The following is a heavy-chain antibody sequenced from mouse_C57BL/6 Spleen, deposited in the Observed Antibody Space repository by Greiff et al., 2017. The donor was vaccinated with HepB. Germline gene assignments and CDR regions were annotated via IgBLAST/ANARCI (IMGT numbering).Heavy chain of an antibody. V-gene: IGHV1-26*01. CDR3: ARDGDYESYYYAMDY. CDR1: GYTFTDYY. Sequence: VQLQQSGPELVKPGASVKISCKASGYTFTDYYMNWVKQSHGKSLEWIGDINPNNGGTSYNQKFKGKATLTVDKSSSTAYMELRSLTSEDSAVYYCARDGDYESYYYAMDYWGQGTSVTVSS. D-gene: IGHD2-4*01. J-gene: IGHJ4*01. CDR2: INPNNGGT.